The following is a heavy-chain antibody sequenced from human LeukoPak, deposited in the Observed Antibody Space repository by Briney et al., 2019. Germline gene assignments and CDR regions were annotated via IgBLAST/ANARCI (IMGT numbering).Heavy chain of an antibody. D-gene: IGHD6-6*01. CDR3: AREKGSSSYVDYYYYYMDV. V-gene: IGHV3-11*04. CDR1: GFTVSSNY. J-gene: IGHJ6*03. CDR2: ISSSGSTI. Sequence: GGSLRLSCAASGFTVSSNYMSWVRQAPGKGLEWVSYISSSGSTIYYADSVKGRFTIPRDNAKNSLYLQMNSLRAEDTAVYYCAREKGSSSYVDYYYYYMDVWGKGTTVTVSS.